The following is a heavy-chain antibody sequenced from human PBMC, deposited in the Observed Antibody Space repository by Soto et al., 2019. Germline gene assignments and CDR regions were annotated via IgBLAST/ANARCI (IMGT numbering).Heavy chain of an antibody. CDR2: ISWNSGSI. CDR1: GFTFDDYA. J-gene: IGHJ6*02. Sequence: EVQLVESGGGLVQPGRSLRLSCAASGFTFDDYAMHWVRQAPGKGLEWVSGISWNSGSIGYADSVKGRFTISRDNTKNSLYLQMNSLRAEDTALYYCAKDISTVTTSRGMDVWGQGTTVTVSS. CDR3: AKDISTVTTSRGMDV. V-gene: IGHV3-9*01. D-gene: IGHD4-17*01.